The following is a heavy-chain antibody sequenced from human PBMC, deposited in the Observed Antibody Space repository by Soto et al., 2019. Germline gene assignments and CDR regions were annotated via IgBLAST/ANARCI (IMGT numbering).Heavy chain of an antibody. V-gene: IGHV3-9*01. J-gene: IGHJ4*02. CDR3: AKDTAPGFGDANGHLDY. CDR2: INWDSGDI. D-gene: IGHD2-21*02. CDR1: GISFDDYA. Sequence: VQLVESGGGLVQPGGSRRLSCVVSGISFDDYAMHWVRQVPGKGLEWVSGINWDSGDIGYADSVKGRFTISRDNAKNSLYLQMNSLKTEDTAVYYCAKDTAPGFGDANGHLDYWGQGTPVTVSS.